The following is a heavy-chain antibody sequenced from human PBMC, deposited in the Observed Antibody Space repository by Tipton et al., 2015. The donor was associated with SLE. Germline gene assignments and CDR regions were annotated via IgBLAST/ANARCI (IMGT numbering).Heavy chain of an antibody. Sequence: SLRLSCAASGFTFSSYWMHWVRQAPGKGLEWVSGITWNGGTKGYADSVKGRFTISRDSAKNSLYLQMNSLRAEDTALYYCAKDRSTKVGNYGMDVWGQGATVIVSS. CDR2: ITWNGGTK. J-gene: IGHJ6*02. CDR1: GFTFSSYW. CDR3: AKDRSTKVGNYGMDV. V-gene: IGHV3-9*01.